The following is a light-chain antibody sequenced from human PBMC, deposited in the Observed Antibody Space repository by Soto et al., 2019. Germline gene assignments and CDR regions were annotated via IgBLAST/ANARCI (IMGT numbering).Light chain of an antibody. Sequence: EIVLTQSPGTLSLSPGERATVSCRASQSVRGEYLAWYQQKPGQVPRLLIYGAFNRAGGIPDRFSGSGYGTDFTLTISRLEPEDFAVYYCQQYSVSPQTFGQGTKVDIK. J-gene: IGKJ1*01. V-gene: IGKV3-20*01. CDR1: QSVRGEY. CDR2: GAF. CDR3: QQYSVSPQT.